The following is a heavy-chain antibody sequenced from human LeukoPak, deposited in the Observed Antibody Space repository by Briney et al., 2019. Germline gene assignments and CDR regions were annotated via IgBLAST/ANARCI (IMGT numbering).Heavy chain of an antibody. J-gene: IGHJ4*02. CDR2: ISGSGDYT. CDR3: AKDRPNYYGTNGQYYTRNGDY. CDR1: GFTFNNYA. V-gene: IGHV3-23*01. Sequence: GGSLRLSCAASGFTFNNYAMSWVRQAPGKGLEWVSSISGSGDYTFYADSVKVRFTISRDNSKDTLYLQMNSLRVDDKAIYYCAKDRPNYYGTNGQYYTRNGDYWGQGTLVSVSS. D-gene: IGHD2-8*01.